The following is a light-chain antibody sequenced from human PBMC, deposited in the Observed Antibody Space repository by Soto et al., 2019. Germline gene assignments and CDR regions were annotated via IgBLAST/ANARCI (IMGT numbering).Light chain of an antibody. CDR2: DVS. J-gene: IGLJ1*01. Sequence: QSVLTQPASVSGSPGQSITISCTGTSSDVGGYNYVSWYQQHPGKAPKLMIYDVSNRSSGVSHRFSGSKSGNTASLTISGLQAEGEADYYCSSYTSSSNSRVFGTGTKLTVL. CDR3: SSYTSSSNSRV. V-gene: IGLV2-14*01. CDR1: SSDVGGYNY.